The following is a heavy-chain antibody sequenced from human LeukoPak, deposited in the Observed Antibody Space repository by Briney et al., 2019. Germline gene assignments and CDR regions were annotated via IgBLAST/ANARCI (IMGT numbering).Heavy chain of an antibody. Sequence: SETLSLTCTVSGGSISSGGYYWSWIRQHPGKGLEWIGYIHSSGSTYHNPSLKSRVTISGDTSKNQFSLKLSSVTAADTAVYYCARGPDYYDSSGYYWYFDYWGQGTPVTVSS. J-gene: IGHJ4*02. D-gene: IGHD3-22*01. CDR3: ARGPDYYDSSGYYWYFDY. CDR2: IHSSGST. V-gene: IGHV4-31*03. CDR1: GGSISSGGYY.